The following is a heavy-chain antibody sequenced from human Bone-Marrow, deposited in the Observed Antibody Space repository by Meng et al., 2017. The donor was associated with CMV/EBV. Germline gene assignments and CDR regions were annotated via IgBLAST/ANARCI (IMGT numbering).Heavy chain of an antibody. V-gene: IGHV3-23*01. CDR2: ISGSGFNT. CDR1: GGSFSGYY. CDR3: AKDLTGTPVPGNFEY. D-gene: IGHD6-19*01. Sequence: ETLSRTCAVDGGSFSGYYWTWIRESPGKGLEWVSGISGSGFNTYYADSVKGRFTISRDNSKNTLYLQMNSLSAEDTATYYCAKDLTGTPVPGNFEYWVQGTLVTVSS. J-gene: IGHJ4*02.